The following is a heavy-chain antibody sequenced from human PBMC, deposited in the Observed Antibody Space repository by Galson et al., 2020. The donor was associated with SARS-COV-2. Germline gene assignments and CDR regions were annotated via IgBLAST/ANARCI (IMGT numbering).Heavy chain of an antibody. CDR1: GFTFSSYA. D-gene: IGHD3-9*01. V-gene: IGHV3-23*01. J-gene: IGHJ5*02. CDR2: TSGSGGST. Sequence: GGSLRLSCAASGFTFSSYAMSWVRQAPGKGLEWVSATSGSGGSTYYADSVKGRFTISRDNSKNTLYLQINSLRAEDTAVYYCAKSQYDILTGYHNTYNWFDPWGQGALVTVSS. CDR3: AKSQYDILTGYHNTYNWFDP.